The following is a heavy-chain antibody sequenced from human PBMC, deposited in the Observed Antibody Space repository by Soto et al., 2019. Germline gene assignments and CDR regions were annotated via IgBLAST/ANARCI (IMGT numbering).Heavy chain of an antibody. CDR3: ARSRIEAAGTVYH. Sequence: SETLSLTCTVSGGSISSYYWSWIRQPPGKGLEWIGYIYYSGSTNYNPSPKSRVTISVDTSKNQFSLKLSSVTAADTAVYYCARSRIEAAGTVYHWGQGTLVTLSS. CDR2: IYYSGST. D-gene: IGHD6-13*01. J-gene: IGHJ5*02. CDR1: GGSISSYY. V-gene: IGHV4-59*08.